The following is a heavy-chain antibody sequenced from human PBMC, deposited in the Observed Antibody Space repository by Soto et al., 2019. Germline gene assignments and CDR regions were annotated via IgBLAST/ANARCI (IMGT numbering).Heavy chain of an antibody. V-gene: IGHV1-3*01. D-gene: IGHD5-12*01. Sequence: QVQLVQSGAEVKKPGASVKVSCKASGYTFTSYAMHWVRQAPGQRLEWMGWINAGNGNTKYSQKFQGRVTITRDTSASTAYMELSSLRSEDTAVYYCARQAEGGYNYRYWGQGTLVTVSS. CDR2: INAGNGNT. CDR3: ARQAEGGYNYRY. J-gene: IGHJ4*02. CDR1: GYTFTSYA.